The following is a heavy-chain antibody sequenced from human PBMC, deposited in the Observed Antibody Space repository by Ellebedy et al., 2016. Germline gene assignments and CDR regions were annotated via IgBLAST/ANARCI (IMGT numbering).Heavy chain of an antibody. CDR3: AGSDQEGYWYFDL. Sequence: GSLRLFCTVSGGSISSSSYYRGWIRQPPGKGLEWIGSIYYSGSTYYDPSLKSRVTISVDTSKNQFSLKLSSVTAADTAVYYCAGSDQEGYWYFDLWGRGTLVTVSS. CDR2: IYYSGST. J-gene: IGHJ2*01. CDR1: GGSISSSSYY. V-gene: IGHV4-39*01.